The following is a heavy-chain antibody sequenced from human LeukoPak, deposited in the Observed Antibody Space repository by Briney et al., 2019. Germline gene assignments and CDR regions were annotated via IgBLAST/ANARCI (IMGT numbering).Heavy chain of an antibody. CDR3: ARDLSPRRDYDFWSGYED. J-gene: IGHJ4*02. CDR2: IIPIFGTA. D-gene: IGHD3-3*01. V-gene: IGHV1-69*13. Sequence: ASVKVSCKASGGTFSSYAISWVRQAPGQGLEWMGGIIPIFGTANYAQKFQGRVTITADESTSTAYTELSSLRSEDTAVYYCARDLSPRRDYDFWSGYEDWGQGTLVTVSS. CDR1: GGTFSSYA.